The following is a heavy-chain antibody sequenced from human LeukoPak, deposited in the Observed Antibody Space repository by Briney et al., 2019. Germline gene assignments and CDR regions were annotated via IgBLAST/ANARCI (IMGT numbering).Heavy chain of an antibody. CDR3: AKGAGGYSYPLDY. J-gene: IGHJ4*02. D-gene: IGHD5-18*01. V-gene: IGHV3-23*01. Sequence: GGSLRLSCAASGFTFSSYSMHWVRQAPGKGLEWVSAISGSGGSTYYADSVKGRFTISRDNSKNTLYLQMNSLRAEDTAVYYCAKGAGGYSYPLDYWGQGTLVTVSS. CDR2: ISGSGGST. CDR1: GFTFSSYS.